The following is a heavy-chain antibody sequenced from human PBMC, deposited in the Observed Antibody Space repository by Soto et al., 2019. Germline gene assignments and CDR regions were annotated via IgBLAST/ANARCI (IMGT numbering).Heavy chain of an antibody. CDR2: IYLGDSNT. D-gene: IGHD2-2*02. Sequence: GESLKISCTGSGNSFTSYWIGWVRQMPGKGLEWMGIIYLGDSNTRYSPTFQGQVTISADRSISTAYLKWSSLKASDTAMYYCARKEYCSSTSCYKADSWGQGTLVTVSS. J-gene: IGHJ4*02. CDR1: GNSFTSYW. V-gene: IGHV5-51*01. CDR3: ARKEYCSSTSCYKADS.